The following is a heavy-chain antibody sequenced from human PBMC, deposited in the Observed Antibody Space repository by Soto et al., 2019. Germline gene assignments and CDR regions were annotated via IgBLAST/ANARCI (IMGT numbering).Heavy chain of an antibody. Sequence: WGSLRLSCAASGFTFNDYYMSWIRQAPGKGLEWISYISGRSRSTNYADSVRGRFSISRDNAKNSLYLQMNSLREEDTAVYYCTTSNWHLDHWGQGALVTVSS. CDR2: ISGRSRST. V-gene: IGHV3-11*06. CDR3: TTSNWHLDH. CDR1: GFTFNDYY. J-gene: IGHJ4*02.